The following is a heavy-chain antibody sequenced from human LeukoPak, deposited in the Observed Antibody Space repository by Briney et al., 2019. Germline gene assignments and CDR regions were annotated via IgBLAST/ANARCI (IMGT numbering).Heavy chain of an antibody. J-gene: IGHJ5*02. V-gene: IGHV1-18*01. Sequence: GASVKVSCKASGYTFTSYGISWVRQAPGQGLEWMGWISAYNGNTNYAQKLQGRVTMTTDTSTSTAYMELRSLRSDDTAVYYCAGVGLRGELSNRFDPWGQGTLVTVSS. CDR1: GYTFTSYG. D-gene: IGHD3-16*02. CDR2: ISAYNGNT. CDR3: AGVGLRGELSNRFDP.